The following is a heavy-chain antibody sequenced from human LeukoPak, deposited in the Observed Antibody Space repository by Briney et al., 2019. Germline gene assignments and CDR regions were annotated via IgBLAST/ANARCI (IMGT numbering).Heavy chain of an antibody. CDR2: INGNKGNT. D-gene: IGHD2-2*01. J-gene: IGHJ4*02. CDR1: GYTLTELS. CDR3: ARSSDYCSATSCSPEFEY. Sequence: ASVKVFCKVSGYTLTELSMHWVRQAPGQGLEWMGWINGNKGNTRYAPKFQGRVTMTTDTSASTAYMDLRSLQSDDTAVYYCARSSDYCSATSCSPEFEYWGQGTLVTVSS. V-gene: IGHV1-18*01.